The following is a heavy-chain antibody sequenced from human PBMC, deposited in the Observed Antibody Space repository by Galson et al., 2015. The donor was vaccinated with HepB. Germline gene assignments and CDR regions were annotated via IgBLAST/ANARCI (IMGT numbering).Heavy chain of an antibody. CDR1: GYTFTSDG. CDR2: ISTYNGDT. Sequence: SVKVSCRASGYTFTSDGISWVRQAPGQGLEWMGWISTYNGDTNYAQKFQGRVTMTTDTSTTTAYMELRSLRSDDTAVYYCARGLGSAFTDPWGQGTLVTVSS. CDR3: ARGLGSAFTDP. D-gene: IGHD1-26*01. V-gene: IGHV1-18*04. J-gene: IGHJ5*02.